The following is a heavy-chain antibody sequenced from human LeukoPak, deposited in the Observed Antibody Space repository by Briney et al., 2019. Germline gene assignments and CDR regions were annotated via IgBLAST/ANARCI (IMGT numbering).Heavy chain of an antibody. J-gene: IGHJ5*02. CDR3: ARDRGPGWFDP. CDR1: GFTVSSNY. V-gene: IGHV3-66*03. CDR2: IYSTGTT. Sequence: GGSLRLSCAASGFTVSSNYVSWVRQAPGKGLEWVSVIYSTGTTFYADSVKGRFTISRDNSKNTVYLQMSSLRPEDTAVHYCARDRGPGWFDPWGQGTLVTVSS. D-gene: IGHD3-10*01.